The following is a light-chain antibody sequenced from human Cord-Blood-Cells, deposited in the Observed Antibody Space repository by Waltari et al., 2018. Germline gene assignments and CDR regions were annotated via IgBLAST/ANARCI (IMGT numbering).Light chain of an antibody. CDR2: DVS. J-gene: IGLJ1*01. CDR1: SSDVGGHNY. Sequence: QSALTQPASVSGSPGQSINISCTGTSSDVGGHNYVSWYQQHPGKAPKLMIYDVSKRPSGVSNRFSGSKSGNTASLTISGLQAEDEADYYCSSYTSSSTYVFGTGTKVTVL. CDR3: SSYTSSSTYV. V-gene: IGLV2-14*01.